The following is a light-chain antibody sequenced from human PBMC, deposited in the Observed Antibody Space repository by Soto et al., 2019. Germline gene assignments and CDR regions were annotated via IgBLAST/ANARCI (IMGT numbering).Light chain of an antibody. CDR1: QSISSY. CDR2: AAS. V-gene: IGKV1-39*01. J-gene: IGKJ2*01. CDR3: QQSYSTPQT. Sequence: DIQMTQSPSSLPASVGDRVTITCRASQSISSYLNWYQQKPGKAPKLLIYAASSLQSGVPSRFSGSGSGTDFPLTISSLQPEDFATYYCQQSYSTPQTFGQGTKLEIK.